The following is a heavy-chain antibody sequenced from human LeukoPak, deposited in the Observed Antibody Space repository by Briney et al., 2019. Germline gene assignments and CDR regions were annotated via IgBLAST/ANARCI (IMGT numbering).Heavy chain of an antibody. CDR1: GFTLSSYA. Sequence: GGSLRLSCAASGFTLSSYAMSWVRQVPGKGLEWVSAISVSGNTYHADSVKGRFTISRDSSKNTLYLQMNRLRAEDAAVYYCAKAPVTTYSGAYCYPFDYWGQGTLVTVSS. CDR2: ISVSGNT. CDR3: AKAPVTTYSGAYCYPFDY. J-gene: IGHJ4*02. D-gene: IGHD2-21*01. V-gene: IGHV3-23*01.